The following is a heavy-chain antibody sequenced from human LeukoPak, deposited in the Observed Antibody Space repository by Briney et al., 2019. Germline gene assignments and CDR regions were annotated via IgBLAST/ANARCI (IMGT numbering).Heavy chain of an antibody. Sequence: SETLSLTCTVSGGSISSYYWSWIRQPAGKGLEWIGRIYTSGSTNYNPSLKSRVTMSVDTTKNKFSLKLSSVTAADTAVYYCARDTWPKLGYCSGGSCLDAFDIWGQGTMVTVSS. J-gene: IGHJ3*02. V-gene: IGHV4-4*07. CDR1: GGSISSYY. CDR2: IYTSGST. CDR3: ARDTWPKLGYCSGGSCLDAFDI. D-gene: IGHD2-15*01.